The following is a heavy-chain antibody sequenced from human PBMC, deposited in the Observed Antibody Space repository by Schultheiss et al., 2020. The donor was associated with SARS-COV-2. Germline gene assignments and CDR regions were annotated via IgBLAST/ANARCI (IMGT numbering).Heavy chain of an antibody. Sequence: SETLSLTCTVSGGSISSYYWNWIRQPPGKGLEWIGYIYYSGSTNYNPSLKSRVTISVDTSKNQFSLKLSSVTAADTAVYYCARTKGGVFDYWGQGTLVTVSS. J-gene: IGHJ4*02. CDR3: ARTKGGVFDY. D-gene: IGHD3-16*01. CDR2: IYYSGST. V-gene: IGHV4-59*01. CDR1: GGSISSYY.